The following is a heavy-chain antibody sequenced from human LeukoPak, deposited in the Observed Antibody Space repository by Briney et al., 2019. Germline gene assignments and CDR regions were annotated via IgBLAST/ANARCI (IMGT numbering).Heavy chain of an antibody. J-gene: IGHJ3*02. V-gene: IGHV1-2*02. D-gene: IGHD2-2*01. Sequence: ASVKVSCKASGYTFTGYYMHWVRQAPGQGLEWMGWINPNSGGTNYAQKFQGRVTMTRDTSISTAYMELSRLRSDDTAVYYCARAGGGVVVPAAIAKKYAFDIWGQGTMVTVSS. CDR3: ARAGGGVVVPAAIAKKYAFDI. CDR1: GYTFTGYY. CDR2: INPNSGGT.